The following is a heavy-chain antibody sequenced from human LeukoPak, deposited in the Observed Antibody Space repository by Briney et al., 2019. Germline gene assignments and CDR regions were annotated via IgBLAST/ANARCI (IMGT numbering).Heavy chain of an antibody. V-gene: IGHV4-59*08. CDR2: SYNSGST. Sequence: SETLSLTCTVSGGSISSYYWSWIRQPPGKGLEWIGSSYNSGSTNYNPSLKSRVTISVDTSKNQLSLKLNSVTAADTAVFYCAGGEQWLAFDCWGRGTLVTVSS. D-gene: IGHD6-19*01. CDR3: AGGEQWLAFDC. J-gene: IGHJ4*02. CDR1: GGSISSYY.